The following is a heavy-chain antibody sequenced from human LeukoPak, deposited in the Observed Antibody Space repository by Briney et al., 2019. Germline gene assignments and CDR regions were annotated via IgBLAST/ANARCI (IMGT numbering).Heavy chain of an antibody. CDR2: ISGSGGST. J-gene: IGHJ3*02. V-gene: IGHV3-23*01. D-gene: IGHD3-3*01. CDR3: AKDRFLEWLPDDAFDI. Sequence: GGSLRLSCAASGFTFSSYAMSWVRQAPGKGLEWVSAISGSGGSTYYADSVKGRFNISRDNSKNTLYLQMNRLRAEDTAVYYCAKDRFLEWLPDDAFDIWGQGTMVTVSS. CDR1: GFTFSSYA.